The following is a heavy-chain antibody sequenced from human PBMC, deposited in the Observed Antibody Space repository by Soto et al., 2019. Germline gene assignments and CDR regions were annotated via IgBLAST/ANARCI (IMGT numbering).Heavy chain of an antibody. D-gene: IGHD1-1*01. CDR2: INPSGDST. J-gene: IGHJ6*02. V-gene: IGHV3-23*01. CDR3: AKDRVNNNYYYYGMDV. CDR1: GFTFSRHG. Sequence: LRLSCVASGFTFSRHGLSWVRQAPGKGLEWVSTINPSGDSTFYADSVKGRFTISRDNSKNTVYLQMNSLSVGDTAVYLCAKDRVNNNYYYYGMDVWGQGTTVTVSS.